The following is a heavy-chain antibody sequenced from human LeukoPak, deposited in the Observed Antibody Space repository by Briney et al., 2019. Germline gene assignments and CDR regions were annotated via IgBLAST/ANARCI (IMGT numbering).Heavy chain of an antibody. CDR2: IWYDGSNK. J-gene: IGHJ4*02. Sequence: PGGSLRLSCAASGFTFSSYGMHWVRQAPGKGLEWVAVIWYDGSNKYYPDSVKGRFTIPRHNYKQTLSLQINSLRAEDTAVYYCAKAYYYGSGSYRWLIDYWGQGTLVTVSS. D-gene: IGHD3-10*01. CDR1: GFTFSSYG. CDR3: AKAYYYGSGSYRWLIDY. V-gene: IGHV3-33*06.